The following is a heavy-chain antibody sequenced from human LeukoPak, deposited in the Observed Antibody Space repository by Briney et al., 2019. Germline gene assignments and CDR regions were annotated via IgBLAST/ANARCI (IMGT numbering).Heavy chain of an antibody. D-gene: IGHD6-13*01. V-gene: IGHV4-38-2*01. CDR1: GYSISSGYY. J-gene: IGHJ6*03. CDR2: IFHSGNT. Sequence: PSETLSLTCAVSGYSISSGYYWGWFRQPPGKGLEWIGCIFHSGNTYYNPSLKSRVSISVDMSKNQFSLKLTSVTAADTAVYYCARQGGSSSPYYYYYMDVWGKGTTVTVSS. CDR3: ARQGGSSSPYYYYYMDV.